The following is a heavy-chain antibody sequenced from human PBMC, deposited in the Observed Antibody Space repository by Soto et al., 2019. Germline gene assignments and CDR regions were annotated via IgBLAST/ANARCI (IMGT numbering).Heavy chain of an antibody. CDR2: ISSSSSYI. Sequence: GGSLRLSCAASGFTFSSYSMNWVRQAPGKGLEWVSSISSSSSYIYYADSVKGRFTISRDNAKNSLYLQMNSLRAEDTAVYYCARDQWLRSPPPTDYWGQGTLVTVSS. CDR3: ARDQWLRSPPPTDY. CDR1: GFTFSSYS. V-gene: IGHV3-21*01. J-gene: IGHJ4*02. D-gene: IGHD5-12*01.